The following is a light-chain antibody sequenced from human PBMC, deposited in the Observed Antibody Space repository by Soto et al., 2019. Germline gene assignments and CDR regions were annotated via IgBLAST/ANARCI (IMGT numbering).Light chain of an antibody. Sequence: EIVMTQYPATLSVSPGERATLSCRASQSVSSNLAWYQQKPGQAPSLLIYGAFTRATGIPARFSGTGSGTEFTLTISSLQSEDFALYYCQQYNDWPLTFGQGTKVDI. CDR3: QQYNDWPLT. CDR2: GAF. CDR1: QSVSSN. J-gene: IGKJ1*01. V-gene: IGKV3-15*01.